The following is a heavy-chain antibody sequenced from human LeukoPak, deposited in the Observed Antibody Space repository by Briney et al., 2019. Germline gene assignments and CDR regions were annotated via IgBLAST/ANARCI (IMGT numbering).Heavy chain of an antibody. D-gene: IGHD4-17*01. CDR3: ARAFMVTTPYYFDY. CDR1: GYTFTSYG. Sequence: ASVKVSCKASGYTFTSYGISWVRQAPGQGLEWMGWISAYNGNTNYAQKLQGRVTMTTDTSTSTAYMELRSLRSDDTAVYYCARAFMVTTPYYFDYWGQGTLVTVSS. J-gene: IGHJ4*02. CDR2: ISAYNGNT. V-gene: IGHV1-18*01.